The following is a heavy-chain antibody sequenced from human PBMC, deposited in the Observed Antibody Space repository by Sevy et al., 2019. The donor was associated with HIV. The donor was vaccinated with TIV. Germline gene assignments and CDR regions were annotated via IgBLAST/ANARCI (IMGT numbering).Heavy chain of an antibody. CDR2: ISAYNGNT. CDR3: ARDSVDIVATRDRFFDY. D-gene: IGHD5-12*01. CDR1: GYTFTSYG. Sequence: ASVKVSCKASGYTFTSYGISWVRQAPGQGLEWMGWISAYNGNTNYAQKLKGRVTMTTDTSTSTAYMELRSLRSDDTAVYYCARDSVDIVATRDRFFDYWGQGTLVTVSS. J-gene: IGHJ4*02. V-gene: IGHV1-18*01.